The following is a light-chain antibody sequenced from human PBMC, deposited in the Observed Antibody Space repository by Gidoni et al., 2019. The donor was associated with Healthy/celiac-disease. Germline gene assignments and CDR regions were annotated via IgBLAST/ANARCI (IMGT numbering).Light chain of an antibody. CDR1: SSNIGRNT. CDR3: AVWDDSLNGVV. J-gene: IGLJ2*01. V-gene: IGLV1-44*01. CDR2: SNN. Sequence: QSVLTQPTAASGTPGQRVTISCSGRSSNIGRNTVNWYQQLPGTAPKLLVYSNNPRPSGVPDRFSGSKSGTSASLAISGLQSEDEADYYCAVWDDSLNGVVFGGGTKLTVL.